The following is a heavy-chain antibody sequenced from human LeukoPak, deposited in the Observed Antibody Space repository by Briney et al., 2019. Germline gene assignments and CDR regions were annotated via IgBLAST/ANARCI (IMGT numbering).Heavy chain of an antibody. J-gene: IGHJ4*02. CDR2: SYDSGTI. V-gene: IGHV3-53*01. D-gene: IGHD3-16*01. CDR3: APHWGGY. Sequence: PWGSLILPWAASGFTVSTNYMSWVRQAPGKGLEWVSSSYDSGTIHYADSVQGRFTISRDNLKNTLYLQMNSLRAEDTAVSYCAPHWGGYWAQRPLVTVPS. CDR1: GFTVSTNY.